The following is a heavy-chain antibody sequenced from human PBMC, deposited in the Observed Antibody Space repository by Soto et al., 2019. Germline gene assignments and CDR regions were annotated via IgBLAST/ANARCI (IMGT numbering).Heavy chain of an antibody. J-gene: IGHJ4*02. Sequence: GGSLRLSCTASGFTFHDYGMNCLSQAPGKGLEWVGFIRSKAYGGTTEFAASVKGRFTISRDDSKSIAYLQMNSLKTEDTAMYYCTRDFCSNSSCYYVWGQGT. CDR2: IRSKAYGGTT. D-gene: IGHD2-2*01. V-gene: IGHV3-49*03. CDR1: GFTFHDYG. CDR3: TRDFCSNSSCYYV.